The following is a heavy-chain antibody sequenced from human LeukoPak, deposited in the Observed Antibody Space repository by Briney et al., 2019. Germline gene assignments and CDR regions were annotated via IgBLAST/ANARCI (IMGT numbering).Heavy chain of an antibody. Sequence: SVKVSCKASGGTFNSYSISWVRQAPGQGLEWMGRIIPMLGIANYARKFQGRVTITADRSTSTAYMDVSSLRSEDTAVYYCARVGCSSVSCYYYHMDVWGKGTTVTVSS. CDR2: IIPMLGIA. V-gene: IGHV1-69*04. CDR1: GGTFNSYS. D-gene: IGHD2-2*01. J-gene: IGHJ6*03. CDR3: ARVGCSSVSCYYYHMDV.